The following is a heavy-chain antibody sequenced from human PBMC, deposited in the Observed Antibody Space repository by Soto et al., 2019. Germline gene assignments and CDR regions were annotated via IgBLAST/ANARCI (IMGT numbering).Heavy chain of an antibody. J-gene: IGHJ6*02. Sequence: SETLSLTCAVYGGSFSGYYWSWIRQPPGKGLVWIGEINHSGSTNYSPSLKSRVTISVDTSKNQFSLKLSSVTAADTAVYYCARGRLAVAGTDSYGMDVWGQGTTVTVSS. V-gene: IGHV4-34*01. CDR2: INHSGST. CDR1: GGSFSGYY. D-gene: IGHD6-19*01. CDR3: ARGRLAVAGTDSYGMDV.